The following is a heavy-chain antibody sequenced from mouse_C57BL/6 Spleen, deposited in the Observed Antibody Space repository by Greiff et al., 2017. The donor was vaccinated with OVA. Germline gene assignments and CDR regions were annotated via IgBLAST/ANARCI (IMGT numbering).Heavy chain of an antibody. Sequence: QLKQPGAELVKPGASVKVSCKASGYTFTSYWMHWVKQRPGQGLEWIGRIHPSDSDTNYNQKFKGKATLTVDKSSSTAYMQLSSLTSEDSAVYYCSTTGKSYAMDYWGQGTSVTVSS. J-gene: IGHJ4*01. CDR1: GYTFTSYW. V-gene: IGHV1-74*01. CDR3: STTGKSYAMDY. CDR2: IHPSDSDT. D-gene: IGHD4-1*02.